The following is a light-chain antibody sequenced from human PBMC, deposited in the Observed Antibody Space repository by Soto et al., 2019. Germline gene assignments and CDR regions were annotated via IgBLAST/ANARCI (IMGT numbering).Light chain of an antibody. CDR2: GDN. V-gene: IGLV1-40*01. CDR1: NSNIGSGYG. Sequence: QSALTQPPSVSGAPGQRVTISCTGNNSNIGSGYGLHWYQQLPGIAPKLLIYGDNNRPSGVPDRFSGSTSGNSASLAITGLQSEDEADYYCQSYDSGLSASVFGGGTKLTVL. J-gene: IGLJ3*02. CDR3: QSYDSGLSASV.